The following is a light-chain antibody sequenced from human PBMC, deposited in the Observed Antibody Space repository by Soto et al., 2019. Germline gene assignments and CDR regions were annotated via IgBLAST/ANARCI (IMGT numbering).Light chain of an antibody. CDR3: LQHNVFPRT. V-gene: IGKV1-17*01. J-gene: IGKJ1*01. CDR1: QGVRND. CDR2: GSS. Sequence: DIQVTQSPSSLCSCVLDIVTITCRASQGVRNDLAWYQQKPGRAPKRLIYGSSSLQSGVPSRFSGSGSGTEFTLTISSLQPEDFATYYCLQHNVFPRTFGQGTKVDIK.